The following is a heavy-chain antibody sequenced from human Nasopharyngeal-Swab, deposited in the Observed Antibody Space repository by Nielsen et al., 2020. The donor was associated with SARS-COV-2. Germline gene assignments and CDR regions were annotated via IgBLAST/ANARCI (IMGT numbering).Heavy chain of an antibody. Sequence: LSLTCAASGFTFSSYAMHWVRQAPGKGLEWVAVISYDGSNKYYADSVKGRFTISRDNSKNTLYLQMNSLRAEDTALYYYAKGGNYYDSSGHIDYWGQGTLVTVSS. CDR1: GFTFSSYA. D-gene: IGHD3-22*01. CDR2: ISYDGSNK. CDR3: AKGGNYYDSSGHIDY. J-gene: IGHJ4*02. V-gene: IGHV3-30-3*01.